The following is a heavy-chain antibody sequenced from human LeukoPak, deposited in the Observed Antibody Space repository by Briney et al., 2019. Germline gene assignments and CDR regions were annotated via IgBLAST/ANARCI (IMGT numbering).Heavy chain of an antibody. J-gene: IGHJ6*03. CDR1: GDSISSYY. V-gene: IGHV4-59*12. Sequence: SETLSLTCTVSGDSISSYYWSWMRQPPGKGLEWIGYIYFSGTTYYNPSLKSRVTISVDTSKNQSSLKLSSVTAADTAVYYCVRDHPDCSSTSCYFYYYYYMDVWGKGTTVTVSS. CDR2: IYFSGTT. D-gene: IGHD2-2*01. CDR3: VRDHPDCSSTSCYFYYYYYMDV.